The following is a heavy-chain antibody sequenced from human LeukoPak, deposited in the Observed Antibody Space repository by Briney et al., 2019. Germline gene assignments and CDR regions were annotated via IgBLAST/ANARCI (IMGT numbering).Heavy chain of an antibody. CDR2: ISAYNGQT. CDR3: ARSALVVVTAHGFDY. V-gene: IGHV1-18*01. Sequence: ASVKVSCKAFDNTFSYYGISWVRQAPGQGLEWMGWISAYNGQTDYAQKFQGRVTLTTDTSTTTAYMELRSLRYDDTAVYYCARSALVVVTAHGFDYWGQGTLVTVSS. J-gene: IGHJ4*02. CDR1: DNTFSYYG. D-gene: IGHD2-21*02.